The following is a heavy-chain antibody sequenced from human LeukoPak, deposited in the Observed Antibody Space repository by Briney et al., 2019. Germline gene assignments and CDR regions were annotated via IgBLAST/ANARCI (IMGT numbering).Heavy chain of an antibody. CDR1: GNSIRSSSYY. CDR2: IYYSGST. V-gene: IGHV4-39*01. J-gene: IGHJ4*02. D-gene: IGHD3-22*01. CDR3: ASRYYYDGSGYFLY. Sequence: SETLSLTCTVSGNSIRSSSYYWGWIRQPPGKGLEWIGYIYYSGSTYYSSSLKSRVTISVDTSKNQFSLKLNSVTAADTAVYYCASRYYYDGSGYFLYWGQGTVVTVSS.